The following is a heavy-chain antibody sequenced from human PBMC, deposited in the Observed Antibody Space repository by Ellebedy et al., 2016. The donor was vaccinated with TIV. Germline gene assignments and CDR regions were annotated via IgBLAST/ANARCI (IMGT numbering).Heavy chain of an antibody. V-gene: IGHV3-23*01. D-gene: IGHD6-19*01. CDR1: GFTFSSFA. J-gene: IGHJ4*02. CDR3: ARDLDKSSGWYGGAGY. CDR2: ISGTGGGT. Sequence: GESLKISCVASGFTFSSFAMSWVRQAPGKGLEWVSAISGTGGGTYYADSVKGRFTISRDNSMTTLYLQMNSLRAEDTAVYYCARDLDKSSGWYGGAGYWGQGTLVTVSS.